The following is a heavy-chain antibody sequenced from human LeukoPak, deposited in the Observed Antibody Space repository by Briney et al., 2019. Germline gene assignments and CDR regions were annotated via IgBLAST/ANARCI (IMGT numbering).Heavy chain of an antibody. CDR3: ASGYYYRGDY. D-gene: IGHD3-22*01. CDR2: IYTSGST. J-gene: IGHJ4*02. Sequence: SQTLSLTCTVSGGSISSGSYYWSWIRQPAGKGLEWIGRIYTSGSTNYNPSLKSRVTISVDTSKNEFSLKLSSVTAADTDVYYCASGYYYRGDYWGQGTLVTVSS. CDR1: GGSISSGSYY. V-gene: IGHV4-61*02.